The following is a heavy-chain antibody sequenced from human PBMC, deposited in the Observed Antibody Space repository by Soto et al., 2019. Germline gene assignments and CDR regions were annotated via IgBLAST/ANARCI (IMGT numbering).Heavy chain of an antibody. CDR1: GFTFTRYS. CDR2: ISSTTNYI. CDR3: AREFEDLTSNFDY. D-gene: IGHD3-10*01. Sequence: EVQLVESGGGLVKPGGSLRLSCAASGFTFTRYSMNWVRQAPGKGLEWVSSISSTTNYIYYADSMKGRFTVSRDNAKNSVYLEMNSLSAEDTAVYYCAREFEDLTSNFDYWGQGTLVTVSS. J-gene: IGHJ4*02. V-gene: IGHV3-21*01.